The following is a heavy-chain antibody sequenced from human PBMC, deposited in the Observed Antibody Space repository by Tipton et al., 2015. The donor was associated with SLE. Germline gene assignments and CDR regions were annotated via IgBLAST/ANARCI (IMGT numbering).Heavy chain of an antibody. V-gene: IGHV4-31*03. D-gene: IGHD3-10*01. J-gene: IGHJ4*03. CDR2: IYYTGST. Sequence: TLSLTCTVSSGSVSSGSYYWTWIRQHPGKGLEWIGYIYYTGSTYYNPSLKSRLTISADTSKNQFSLELASVTAADTAVYYCARLFGWTRGFDYWGKGTTVTVSS. CDR3: ARLFGWTRGFDY. CDR1: SGSVSSGSYY.